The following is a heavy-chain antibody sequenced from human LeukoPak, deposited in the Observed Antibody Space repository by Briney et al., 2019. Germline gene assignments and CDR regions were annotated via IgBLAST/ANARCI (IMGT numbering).Heavy chain of an antibody. D-gene: IGHD2-15*01. CDR2: IIPIFGTA. Sequence: SVKVSCKASGGTFSSYAISWVRQAPGQGLEGMGGIIPIFGTANYAQKFQGRVTITTDESTSTAYMELSSLRSEDTAVYYCARGSIVVVGARVPFYFDYWGQGTLVTVSS. J-gene: IGHJ4*02. CDR1: GGTFSSYA. CDR3: ARGSIVVVGARVPFYFDY. V-gene: IGHV1-69*05.